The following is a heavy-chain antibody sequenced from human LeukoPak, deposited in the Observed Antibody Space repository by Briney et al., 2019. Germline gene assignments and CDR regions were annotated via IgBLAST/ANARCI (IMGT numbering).Heavy chain of an antibody. CDR2: ISGSGGST. D-gene: IGHD3-3*01. J-gene: IGHJ6*02. CDR3: AKGLNYDFWSGYLAVEYYYYGMDV. Sequence: GGSLRLSCAASGFTFSSYGMSWVRQAPGKGLEWVSAISGSGGSTYYADSVKGRFTISRDNSKNTLYLQMNSLRAEDTAVYYCAKGLNYDFWSGYLAVEYYYYGMDVWGQGTTVTVSS. CDR1: GFTFSSYG. V-gene: IGHV3-23*01.